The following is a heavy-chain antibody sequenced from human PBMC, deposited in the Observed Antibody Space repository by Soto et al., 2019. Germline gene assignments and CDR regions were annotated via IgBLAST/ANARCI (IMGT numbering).Heavy chain of an antibody. CDR3: ARGILLGLRWGAFDI. CDR2: INHSGST. J-gene: IGHJ3*02. D-gene: IGHD3-16*01. CDR1: GGSFSGYY. V-gene: IGHV4-34*01. Sequence: SETLSLTCAVYGGSFSGYYWSWIRQPPGKGLEWIGEINHSGSTNYNPSLKSRVTISVDTSKNQFSLKLSSVTAADTAVYYCARGILLGLRWGAFDIWGQGTMVTVSS.